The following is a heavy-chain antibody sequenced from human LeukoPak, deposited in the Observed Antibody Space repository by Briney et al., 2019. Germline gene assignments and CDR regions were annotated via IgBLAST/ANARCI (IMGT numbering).Heavy chain of an antibody. CDR3: VRVDGSPDF. V-gene: IGHV1-8*03. J-gene: IGHJ4*02. D-gene: IGHD3-22*01. CDR1: GYTFTSLD. CDR2: MNPKSGYT. Sequence: ASVKVSCKASGYTFTSLDINWVWQATGQGLEWMGWMNPKSGYTGSAQQFQGRVTFTRSTSISTAYMELSSLRSEDTAVYYCVRVDGSPDFWGRGTLITVSS.